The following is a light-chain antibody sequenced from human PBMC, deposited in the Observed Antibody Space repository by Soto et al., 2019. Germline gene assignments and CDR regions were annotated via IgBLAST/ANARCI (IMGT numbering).Light chain of an antibody. J-gene: IGLJ3*02. V-gene: IGLV2-14*01. CDR1: SSDVGGYNY. Sequence: QSVLTQPASVSASPGQSITISCTETSSDVGGYNYVSWYQHHPGKAPKLMIYEVSSRPSGVSNRFSGSRSGNTASLTISGLQAEDEADYYCSSYTNSNTWVFGGGTKLPVL. CDR2: EVS. CDR3: SSYTNSNTWV.